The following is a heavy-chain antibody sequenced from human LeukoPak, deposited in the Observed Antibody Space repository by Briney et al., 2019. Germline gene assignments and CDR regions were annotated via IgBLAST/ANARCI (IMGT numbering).Heavy chain of an antibody. CDR2: INHSGST. CDR3: ARTTTFNYDFWSGYQKINWFDP. Sequence: SETLSLTCAVYGGSFSGYYWSWIRQPPGKGLEWIGEINHSGSTNYNPSLKSRVTISVDTSKNQFSLKLSSVTAADTAVYYCARTTTFNYDFWSGYQKINWFDPWGQGTLVTVSS. V-gene: IGHV4-34*01. CDR1: GGSFSGYY. D-gene: IGHD3-3*01. J-gene: IGHJ5*02.